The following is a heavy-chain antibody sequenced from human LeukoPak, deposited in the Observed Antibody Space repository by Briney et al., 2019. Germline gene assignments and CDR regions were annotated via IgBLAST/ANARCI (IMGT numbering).Heavy chain of an antibody. CDR3: AKDRLGYCSSTSCYYPGY. D-gene: IGHD2-2*01. J-gene: IGHJ4*02. Sequence: GGSLRLSCAASGFSFSSFGMHWVRQAPGKGLEWVAFIRYDGSNKYSADSVRGRFTISRDNSKNTLYLQMNSLRAEDTAVYYCAKDRLGYCSSTSCYYPGYWGQGTLVTVSS. CDR2: IRYDGSNK. V-gene: IGHV3-30*02. CDR1: GFSFSSFG.